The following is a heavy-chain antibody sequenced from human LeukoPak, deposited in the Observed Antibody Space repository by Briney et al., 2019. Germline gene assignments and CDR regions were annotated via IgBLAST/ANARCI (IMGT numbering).Heavy chain of an antibody. V-gene: IGHV4-59*11. CDR3: ARTYDSPGYYSPDYYYMDV. D-gene: IGHD3-22*01. Sequence: SETLSLTCSVSGASISSHYWSWIRQPPGKGLEWIGYIYYSVRTNYNPSLKSRVTISVDMPNNQFSLKMSSVTAADTAVYYCARTYDSPGYYSPDYYYMDVWGKGTTVTISS. CDR2: IYYSVRT. CDR1: GASISSHY. J-gene: IGHJ6*03.